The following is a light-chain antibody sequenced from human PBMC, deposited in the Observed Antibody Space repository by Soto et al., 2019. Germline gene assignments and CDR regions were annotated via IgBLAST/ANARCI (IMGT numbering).Light chain of an antibody. Sequence: EMVMTQSPATLSVSPGERATLSCRASQSVSSNLAWYQQKPGQAPRLLIYGASTRATGIPARFSGSGSGTEFTLTISSLQSEDFAVYYCQQYNNWPLTFSGGTKVDIK. V-gene: IGKV3-15*01. CDR1: QSVSSN. CDR2: GAS. CDR3: QQYNNWPLT. J-gene: IGKJ4*01.